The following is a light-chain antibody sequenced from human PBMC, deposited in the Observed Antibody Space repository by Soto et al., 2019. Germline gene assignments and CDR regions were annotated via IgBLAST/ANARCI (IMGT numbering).Light chain of an antibody. CDR3: TSYTSSSTYV. J-gene: IGLJ1*01. Sequence: QSVLTQPPSVSAAPGQKVTISCSGTSSDVGGDNYVSWYQQHPGRAPKLMIYEVSNRPSGVSNRFSGSKSGTTASLTISGLQTEDEAEYYCTSYTSSSTYVFGTGTKVTV. V-gene: IGLV2-14*01. CDR2: EVS. CDR1: SSDVGGDNY.